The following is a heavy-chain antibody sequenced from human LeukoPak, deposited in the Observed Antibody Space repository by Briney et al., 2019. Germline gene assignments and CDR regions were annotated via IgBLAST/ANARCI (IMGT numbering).Heavy chain of an antibody. CDR2: ISSSSSTI. CDR1: GFTFSSYA. Sequence: GGSLRLSCAASGFTFSSYAMNWVRQAPGKGLEWVSYISSSSSTIYYADSVKGRFTISRDNAKNPLYLQMNSLRAEDTAVYYCARDSVVAARSPWGAFDIWGQGTMVTVSS. CDR3: ARDSVVAARSPWGAFDI. V-gene: IGHV3-48*01. D-gene: IGHD6-6*01. J-gene: IGHJ3*02.